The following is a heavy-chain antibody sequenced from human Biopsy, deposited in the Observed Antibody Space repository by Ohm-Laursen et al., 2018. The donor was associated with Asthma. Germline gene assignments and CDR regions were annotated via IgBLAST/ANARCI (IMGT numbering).Heavy chain of an antibody. CDR3: ARGYSGSDRIVYYYSGLEV. Sequence: SSVKASCKASGDSFSNYAISWGRQAPGQGLEWMGGLIPVLGTPDHAQMFEGRVTITADESTSTAYMELSSLSSEDTAVYYCARGYSGSDRIVYYYSGLEVWGQGTTVTVSS. CDR2: LIPVLGTP. D-gene: IGHD5-12*01. CDR1: GDSFSNYA. J-gene: IGHJ6*02. V-gene: IGHV1-69*01.